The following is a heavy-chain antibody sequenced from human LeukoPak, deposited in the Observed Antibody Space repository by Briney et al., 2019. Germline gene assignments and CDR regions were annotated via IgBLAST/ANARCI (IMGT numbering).Heavy chain of an antibody. D-gene: IGHD7-27*01. V-gene: IGHV3-48*01. Sequence: GGSLRLSCAASGFTFSSYSMNWVRQAPGKGLEWVSYISSSSSTIYYADSVKGRFTISRDNSKNTLYLQMNSLRAEDTAVYYCARASTGDDAFDIWGQGTMVTASS. CDR1: GFTFSSYS. J-gene: IGHJ3*02. CDR3: ARASTGDDAFDI. CDR2: ISSSSSTI.